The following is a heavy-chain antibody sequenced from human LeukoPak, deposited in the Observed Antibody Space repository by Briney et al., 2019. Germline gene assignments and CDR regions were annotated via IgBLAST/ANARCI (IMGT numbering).Heavy chain of an antibody. V-gene: IGHV3-33*08. Sequence: GGSLRLSCEVSRSMFSGYGMHWVRQAPGKGLEWVAVVWANGNTKYYADSVKGRFTISRDNSKNTLHLQIDSLRAGDTAMYYCTRDDPSRAFDYWGQGTLVTVSS. CDR1: RSMFSGYG. D-gene: IGHD2-2*01. CDR2: VWANGNTK. CDR3: TRDDPSRAFDY. J-gene: IGHJ4*02.